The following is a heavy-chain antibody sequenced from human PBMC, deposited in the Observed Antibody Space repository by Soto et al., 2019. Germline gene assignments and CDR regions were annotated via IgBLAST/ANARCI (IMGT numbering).Heavy chain of an antibody. CDR1: GGSISSYY. Sequence: SETLSLTCTVSGGSISSYYWSWIRQPPGKGLEWIGYIYYSGSTNYNPSLKSRVTISVDTSKNQFSLKLSSVTAADTAVYYCARDFSGSYHYFDYWGQGTLVTVSS. J-gene: IGHJ4*02. CDR2: IYYSGST. CDR3: ARDFSGSYHYFDY. V-gene: IGHV4-59*01. D-gene: IGHD1-26*01.